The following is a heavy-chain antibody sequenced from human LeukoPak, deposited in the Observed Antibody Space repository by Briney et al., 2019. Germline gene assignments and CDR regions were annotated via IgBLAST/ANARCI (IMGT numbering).Heavy chain of an antibody. D-gene: IGHD6-13*01. V-gene: IGHV1-18*01. Sequence: ASVKVSCKASGYTFTSYGISWVRQAPGQGLEWMGWISAYNGNTNYAQKLQGRVTMTTDTSTSTAYMELRSLRSDDTAVYYCARGASLQQLVRNLDYWGQGTLVTVSS. J-gene: IGHJ4*02. CDR2: ISAYNGNT. CDR3: ARGASLQQLVRNLDY. CDR1: GYTFTSYG.